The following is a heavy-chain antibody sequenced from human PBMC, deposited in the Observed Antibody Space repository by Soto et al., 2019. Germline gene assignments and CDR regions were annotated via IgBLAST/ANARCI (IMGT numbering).Heavy chain of an antibody. J-gene: IGHJ3*02. V-gene: IGHV3-48*01. CDR2: ISSRSSTI. CDR3: ARDIAVRRSQAFDI. Sequence: GGSLRLSCAASGVTFSDYSMNWVRQAPGKGLEWVSYISSRSSTIYYADSVKGRFTVSRDNAKKLMFVQMDSLRAEDTAVYYCARDIAVRRSQAFDIWGQGTMVTVSS. CDR1: GVTFSDYS. D-gene: IGHD2-21*01.